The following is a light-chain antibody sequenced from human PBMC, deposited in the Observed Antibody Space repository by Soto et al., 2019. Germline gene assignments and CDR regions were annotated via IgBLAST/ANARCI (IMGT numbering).Light chain of an antibody. CDR3: QQRLNWQVT. CDR2: DAS. CDR1: QSVSSY. V-gene: IGKV3-11*01. J-gene: IGKJ5*01. Sequence: EILLTQSPVTLSLSPGERATLSCMASQSVSSYLAWYQQKPGQAPRLLIYDASNRATGIPARFSGSGSGTDFTLTISSLEPEDFAVYYCQQRLNWQVTFGQGTRLENK.